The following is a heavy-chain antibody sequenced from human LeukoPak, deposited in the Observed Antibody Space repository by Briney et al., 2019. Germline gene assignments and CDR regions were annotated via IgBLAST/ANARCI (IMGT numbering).Heavy chain of an antibody. Sequence: SETLSLTCTVSGGSISSSSYYWGWIRQPPGKGLEWIGSIYYSGSTYYNPSLKSRVTISVDTSKNQFSLKLSSVTAADTAVYYCARGLARVATTGGGFDYWGQGTLVTVSS. J-gene: IGHJ4*02. V-gene: IGHV4-39*01. CDR2: IYYSGST. D-gene: IGHD5-12*01. CDR3: ARGLARVATTGGGFDY. CDR1: GGSISSSSYY.